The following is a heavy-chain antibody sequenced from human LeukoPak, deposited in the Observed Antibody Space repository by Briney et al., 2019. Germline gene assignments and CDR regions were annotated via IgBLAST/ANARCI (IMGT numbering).Heavy chain of an antibody. J-gene: IGHJ4*02. CDR2: IKQDGSEK. CDR1: GFTFSGYW. Sequence: PGGSLRLSCVASGFTFSGYWMGWVRQAPGKGLDWVANIKQDGSEKYYVYSVKGRFSISRDSAKSSLYLQMNSLRAEDTAVYYCARTRGYSYGLYFDYWGQGTLVTVSS. V-gene: IGHV3-7*01. CDR3: ARTRGYSYGLYFDY. D-gene: IGHD5-18*01.